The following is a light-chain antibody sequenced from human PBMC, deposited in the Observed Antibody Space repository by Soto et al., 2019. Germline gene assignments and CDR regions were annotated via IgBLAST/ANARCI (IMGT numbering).Light chain of an antibody. V-gene: IGKV4-1*01. CDR1: QSILYSLNNKNY. CDR2: WAS. Sequence: DIVMTQSPDSLAVSLGERATINCKSSQSILYSLNNKNYLAWYQQKPGQPPKLLIHWASTRESGVPDRFSGSESGTDFTLTISSLQAEDVAVYFCQQYFDTPLTFGGGTKVEIK. J-gene: IGKJ4*01. CDR3: QQYFDTPLT.